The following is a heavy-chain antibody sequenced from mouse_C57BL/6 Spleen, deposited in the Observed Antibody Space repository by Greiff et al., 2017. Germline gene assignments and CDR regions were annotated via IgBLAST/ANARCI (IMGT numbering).Heavy chain of an antibody. CDR3: ARGEDDYDY. J-gene: IGHJ2*01. CDR1: RFTFSSYA. CDR2: ISDGGSYT. Sequence: EVKLQESGGGLVKPGGSLKLSCAASRFTFSSYAMSWVRQTPEKRLEWVAIISDGGSYTYYPDNVKGRFTISRDNAKNNLYLQMSHLKSEDTAMYYCARGEDDYDYWGQGTTLTVSS. D-gene: IGHD2-4*01. V-gene: IGHV5-4*03.